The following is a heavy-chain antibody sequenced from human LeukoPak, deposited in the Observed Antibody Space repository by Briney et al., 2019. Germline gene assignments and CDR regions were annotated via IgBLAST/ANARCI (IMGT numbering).Heavy chain of an antibody. CDR3: ARVRDDFPDY. Sequence: GESLKISCKGSGYSFTSYWIGWVRQMPGKGLEWMGIIFPGDSDSRYSPSFQGQVTISVDKSISTAYLQWNSLKASDTAIYYCARVRDDFPDYWGQGTLIIVSS. CDR1: GYSFTSYW. D-gene: IGHD5-24*01. CDR2: IFPGDSDS. V-gene: IGHV5-51*01. J-gene: IGHJ4*02.